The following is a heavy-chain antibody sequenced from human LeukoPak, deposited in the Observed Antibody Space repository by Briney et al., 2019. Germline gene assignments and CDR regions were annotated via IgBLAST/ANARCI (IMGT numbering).Heavy chain of an antibody. CDR3: ARHEDILRNNYFDY. CDR2: IIPIFGTA. J-gene: IGHJ4*02. CDR1: GGTFSSYA. V-gene: IGHV1-69*05. D-gene: IGHD2-15*01. Sequence: SVKVSCKASGGTFSSYAISWVRQAPGQGLEWMGRIIPIFGTANYAQKFQGRVTITTDESTSTAYMELSSLRSEDTTVYYCARHEDILRNNYFDYWGQGTLVTVSS.